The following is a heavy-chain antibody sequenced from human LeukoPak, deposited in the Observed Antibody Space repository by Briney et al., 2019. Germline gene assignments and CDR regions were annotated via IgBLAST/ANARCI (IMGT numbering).Heavy chain of an antibody. V-gene: IGHV3-53*01. CDR1: GFTVSSNY. CDR3: AILRCSSTSCYEDY. CDR2: IYSGGST. J-gene: IGHJ4*02. D-gene: IGHD2-2*01. Sequence: PGGSLRLSCAASGFTVSSNYMSWVRQAPGKGLEWVSVIYSGGSTYYADSVKGRFTISRDNSKNTLYLQMNSLRAEDTAVYYCAILRCSSTSCYEDYWGQGTLVTVSS.